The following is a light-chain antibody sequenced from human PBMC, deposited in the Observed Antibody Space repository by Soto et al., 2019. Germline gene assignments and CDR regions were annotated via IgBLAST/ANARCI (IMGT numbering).Light chain of an antibody. J-gene: IGKJ3*01. Sequence: DIQMTQSPSSVSASVGDRVTITCRASQGIRTWLAWYQQKPGKPHKLLIYVASSLQSGVPSRFSGSGSGTDFTLTISSLQPEDFATYYCQQDNSFHFTFGTGTKVDIK. CDR2: VAS. V-gene: IGKV1-12*02. CDR3: QQDNSFHFT. CDR1: QGIRTW.